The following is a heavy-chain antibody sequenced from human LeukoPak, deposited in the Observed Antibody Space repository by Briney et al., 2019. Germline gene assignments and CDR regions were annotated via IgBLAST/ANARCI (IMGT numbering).Heavy chain of an antibody. V-gene: IGHV4-34*01. Sequence: PSETLSLTCAVYGGSFSGYYWSWIRQPPGKGLEWIGEINHSGSTNYNPSLKSRVTISVDTSKNQFSLKLSSVTAADTAVYYCAREGDYYDSSGYLHSWWGQGTLVTVSS. J-gene: IGHJ4*02. CDR1: GGSFSGYY. CDR2: INHSGST. CDR3: AREGDYYDSSGYLHSW. D-gene: IGHD3-22*01.